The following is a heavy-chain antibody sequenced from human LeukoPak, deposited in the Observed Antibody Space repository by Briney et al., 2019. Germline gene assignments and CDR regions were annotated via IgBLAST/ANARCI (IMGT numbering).Heavy chain of an antibody. Sequence: KPSETLSLTCTVSGGSISSSSYYWGWIRQPPGKGLEWIGSIYYSGSTYYNPSLKSRVTISVDTSKNQFSLKLSSVTAAVTAVYYCARHGEMATIPNFDYWGQGTLVTVSP. CDR1: GGSISSSSYY. CDR3: ARHGEMATIPNFDY. CDR2: IYYSGST. D-gene: IGHD5-24*01. J-gene: IGHJ4*02. V-gene: IGHV4-39*01.